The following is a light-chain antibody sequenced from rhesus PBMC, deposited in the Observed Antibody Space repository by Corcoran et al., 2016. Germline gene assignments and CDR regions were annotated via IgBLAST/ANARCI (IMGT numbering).Light chain of an antibody. Sequence: DIQMTQSPSSLSASVGDRVTITCRASQGISSGLAWYQQKPGKAPNHLFYKASSLQSGVPSRVSGSGSGTDFTLTISSLQPEDFATYYCQQYNSAPYSFGQGTEVEIK. CDR3: QQYNSAPYS. CDR1: QGISSG. CDR2: KAS. J-gene: IGKJ2*01. V-gene: IGKV1-21*01.